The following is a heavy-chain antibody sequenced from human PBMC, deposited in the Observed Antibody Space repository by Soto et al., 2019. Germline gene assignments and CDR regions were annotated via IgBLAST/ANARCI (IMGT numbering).Heavy chain of an antibody. CDR3: AKDFSAWIQLWLIDY. J-gene: IGHJ4*02. CDR1: GFTFSSYG. V-gene: IGHV3-30*18. D-gene: IGHD5-18*01. Sequence: LRLSCAASGFTFSSYGMHWVRQAPGKGLEWVAVISYDGSNKYYADSVKGRFTISRDNSKNTLYLQMNSLRAEDTAVYYCAKDFSAWIQLWLIDYWGQGTLVTVSS. CDR2: ISYDGSNK.